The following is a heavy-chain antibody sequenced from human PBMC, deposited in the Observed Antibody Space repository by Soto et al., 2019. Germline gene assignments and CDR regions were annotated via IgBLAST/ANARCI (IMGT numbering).Heavy chain of an antibody. Sequence: GSLRLSCAASGFTVSSNYMSWVRQAPGKGLEWVSVIYSGGSTYYADSVKGRFTISRHNSKNTLYLQMNSLRAEDTAVYYCARDRVLAAAGTEFYGMDVWGQGTTVTVSS. CDR1: GFTVSSNY. CDR3: ARDRVLAAAGTEFYGMDV. D-gene: IGHD6-13*01. CDR2: IYSGGST. J-gene: IGHJ6*02. V-gene: IGHV3-53*04.